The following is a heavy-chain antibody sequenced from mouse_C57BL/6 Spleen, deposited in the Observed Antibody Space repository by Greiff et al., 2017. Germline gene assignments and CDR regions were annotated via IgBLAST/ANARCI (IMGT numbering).Heavy chain of an antibody. CDR3: ARYGTDYSNHYFDY. D-gene: IGHD2-5*01. J-gene: IGHJ2*01. CDR1: GYTFTSYW. V-gene: IGHV1-55*01. Sequence: QVQLQQPGAELVKPGASVKMSCKASGYTFTSYWITWVKQRPGQGLEWIGDIYPGSGSTNYNEKFKSKATLTVDTSSSTAYMQLSSLTSEDSAVYYCARYGTDYSNHYFDYWGQGTTLTVSS. CDR2: IYPGSGST.